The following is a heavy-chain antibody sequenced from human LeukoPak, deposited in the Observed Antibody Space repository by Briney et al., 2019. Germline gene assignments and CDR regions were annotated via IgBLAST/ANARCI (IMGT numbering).Heavy chain of an antibody. D-gene: IGHD2-2*01. CDR3: AREAAITSYYYMDV. CDR1: GGSISNYY. CDR2: IYYSGST. J-gene: IGHJ6*03. Sequence: SETLSLTYTVSGGSISNYYWSWIRQPPGKGLEWIGYIYYSGSTNYNPSLKSRVTISVDTSKNQFSLKLSSVTAADTAVYYCAREAAITSYYYMDVWGKGTTVTVSS. V-gene: IGHV4-59*01.